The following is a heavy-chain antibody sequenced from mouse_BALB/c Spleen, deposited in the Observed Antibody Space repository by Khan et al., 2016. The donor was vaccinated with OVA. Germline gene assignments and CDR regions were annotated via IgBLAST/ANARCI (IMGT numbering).Heavy chain of an antibody. CDR1: GFTFSGSG. CDR2: INSNGGTS. CDR3: TRISYRSDEGYWFFDV. D-gene: IGHD2-14*01. Sequence: EVELVESGGGLVQPGGSLTLSCAASGFTFSGSGMSWVRQTPDKRLELVATINSNGGTSYYPDSVKGPFTISRDNAKNTLHLQMSSLKSEDTAMYYFTRISYRSDEGYWFFDVWAAGTTVTVSS. J-gene: IGHJ1*01. V-gene: IGHV5-6-3*01.